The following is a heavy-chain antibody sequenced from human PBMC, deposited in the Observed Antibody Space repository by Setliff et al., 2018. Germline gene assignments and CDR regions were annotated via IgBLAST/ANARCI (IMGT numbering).Heavy chain of an antibody. CDR2: IYHSGSS. CDR3: RFWDGSYKNDY. CDR1: GGSISSMSYY. V-gene: IGHV4-39*07. D-gene: IGHD3-3*01. J-gene: IGHJ4*02. Sequence: PSETLSLTCTVSGGSISSMSYYWGWIRQPPGKGLEWIGSIYHSGSSYYNSSLRSRVTISVDTSKNQLSLKLSSVTAADTAAYYCRFWDGSYKNDYWGQGTLVTVSS.